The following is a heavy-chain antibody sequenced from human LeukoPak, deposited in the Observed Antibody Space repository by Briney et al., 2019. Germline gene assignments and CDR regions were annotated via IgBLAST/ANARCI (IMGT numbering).Heavy chain of an antibody. J-gene: IGHJ4*02. CDR3: ARVGNSWYAELFDY. CDR2: IYHSGGT. V-gene: IGHV4-38-2*02. CDR1: GYSISSGYY. D-gene: IGHD6-13*01. Sequence: SETLSLTCSVSGYSISSGYYWGWIRQPPGKGLEWLRTIYHSGGTYYNPSLKSRVTISVDTSKNQFSLKLSSVTAADTAVYYCARVGNSWYAELFDYWGQGILVTVSS.